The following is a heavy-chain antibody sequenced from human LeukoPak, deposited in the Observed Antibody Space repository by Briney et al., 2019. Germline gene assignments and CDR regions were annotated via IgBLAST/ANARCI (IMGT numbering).Heavy chain of an antibody. D-gene: IGHD2-15*01. Sequence: GGSLRLSCAASGFTVSSNYMSWVRQAPGKGLEWVSVIYSGGSTYYADSVKGRFTISRDNSKNTLYLQMNSLRAEDTAVYYCASSIDPHTVGDYWGQGTLVTVSS. CDR2: IYSGGST. CDR3: ASSIDPHTVGDY. CDR1: GFTVSSNY. J-gene: IGHJ4*02. V-gene: IGHV3-53*01.